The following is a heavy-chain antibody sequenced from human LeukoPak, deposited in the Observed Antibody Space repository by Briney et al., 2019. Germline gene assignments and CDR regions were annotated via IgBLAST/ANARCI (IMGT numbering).Heavy chain of an antibody. Sequence: GGSLRLSCAASGFTFSSYGMHWVRQAPGKGLEWVAIIWYDGSNKYYADSVKGRFTISRDNSKNTVDLQMYSLRAEDTAVYYCAKDAVAGTSFDYWGQGTLVTVSS. CDR1: GFTFSSYG. J-gene: IGHJ4*02. CDR3: AKDAVAGTSFDY. V-gene: IGHV3-33*06. CDR2: IWYDGSNK. D-gene: IGHD6-19*01.